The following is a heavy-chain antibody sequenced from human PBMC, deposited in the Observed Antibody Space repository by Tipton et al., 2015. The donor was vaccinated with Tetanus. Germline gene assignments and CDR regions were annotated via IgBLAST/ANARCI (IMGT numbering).Heavy chain of an antibody. CDR2: IIPIFGTA. CDR1: XXTFSSXX. CDR3: XXXXPPGGMDV. J-gene: IGHJ6*02. V-gene: IGHV1-69*06. D-gene: IGHD2-8*02. Sequence: QSGAEVKKPGSSVKVSCKAXXXTFSSXXXSWVRQAPGQGLEWXGGIIPIFGTANYAQKFQGRVTITADKSTSTAYMELSSLRSEDXXXXYWXXXXPPGGMDVWGQGTTVTVSS.